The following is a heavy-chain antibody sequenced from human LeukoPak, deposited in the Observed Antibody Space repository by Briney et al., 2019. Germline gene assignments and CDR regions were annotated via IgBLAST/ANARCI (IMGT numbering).Heavy chain of an antibody. J-gene: IGHJ5*02. CDR1: GGSISSSNYY. V-gene: IGHV4-39*07. CDR3: ARGGYYGSGNDFRFDP. Sequence: SETLSLTCTVSGGSISSSNYYWGWIRQPPGKGLEWIGSIYYSGYTYYNPSVESRVTISVDTSKSQFSLKLSSVTAADTAIYYCARGGYYGSGNDFRFDPWGQGTLVTVSS. D-gene: IGHD3-10*01. CDR2: IYYSGYT.